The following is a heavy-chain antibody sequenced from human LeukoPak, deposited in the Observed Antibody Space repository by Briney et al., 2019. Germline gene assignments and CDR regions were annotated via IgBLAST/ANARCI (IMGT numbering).Heavy chain of an antibody. J-gene: IGHJ3*02. CDR1: GGSISSYY. V-gene: IGHV4-59*01. CDR2: IYYSGST. D-gene: IGHD5-18*01. CDR3: ARGGGYSYGGDAFDI. Sequence: SSETLSLTCTVSGGSISSYYWSWIRQSPGKGLEWIGYIYYSGSTNYNPSLKSRVTISVDTSKNQFSLRLTSVTAADTAVYYCARGGGYSYGGDAFDIWGQGTMVTVSS.